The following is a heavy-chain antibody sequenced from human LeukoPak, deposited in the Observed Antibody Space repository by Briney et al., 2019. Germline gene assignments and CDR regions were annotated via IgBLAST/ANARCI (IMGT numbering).Heavy chain of an antibody. D-gene: IGHD1-7*01. V-gene: IGHV3-11*06. CDR2: ISSTSSYT. CDR1: GFTFSDYY. CDR3: ASGRNMGITGTTGAFDI. Sequence: GGSLRLSCAASGFTFSDYYMSWIRQAPGKGLEWVSYISSTSSYTNYADSVKGRFTISRDNAKNSLYLQMNSLRDEDTAVYYCASGRNMGITGTTGAFDIWGQGTMVTVSS. J-gene: IGHJ3*02.